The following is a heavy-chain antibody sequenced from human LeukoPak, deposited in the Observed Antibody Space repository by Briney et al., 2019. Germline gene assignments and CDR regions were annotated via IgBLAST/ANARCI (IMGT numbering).Heavy chain of an antibody. Sequence: SQTLSLTCAISGDSVSSNSAAWNWIRQSPSRGLEWLGRTYYRSKWYNDYAVSVKSRININPDTSKNQFSLQLNSVTPEDTAVYYCARNDLSPHYYDSSGYYYSFDYWGQGTLVTVSS. CDR1: GDSVSSNSAA. D-gene: IGHD3-22*01. CDR2: TYYRSKWYN. J-gene: IGHJ4*02. CDR3: ARNDLSPHYYDSSGYYYSFDY. V-gene: IGHV6-1*01.